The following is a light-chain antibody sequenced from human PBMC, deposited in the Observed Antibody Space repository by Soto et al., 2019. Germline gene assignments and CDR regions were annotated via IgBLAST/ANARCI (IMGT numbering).Light chain of an antibody. CDR3: QQYNNWPRT. CDR2: GAS. V-gene: IGKV3-15*01. Sequence: EIVMTQSPATLSVSPGDRATLSCRASQSVSSNYLAWYQQKPGQDPRLLIYGASTRATGIPARCSGRGSGTECTLTITSLQSEDFAVYYCQQYNNWPRTFGQGTKVDIK. J-gene: IGKJ1*01. CDR1: QSVSSN.